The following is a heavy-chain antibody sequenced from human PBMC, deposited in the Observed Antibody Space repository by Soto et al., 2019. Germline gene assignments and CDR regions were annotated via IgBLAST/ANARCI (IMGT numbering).Heavy chain of an antibody. CDR2: INHSGST. CDR3: ARGQLVVVVTAKPFDY. Sequence: SETLSLTCAVYGGSFSGYYWSWIRQPPGKGLEWIGEINHSGSTNYNPSLKSRVTISVDTSKNQFSLKLSSVTAADTAVYYCARGQLVVVVTAKPFDYWGQGTLVPVSS. V-gene: IGHV4-34*01. J-gene: IGHJ4*02. CDR1: GGSFSGYY. D-gene: IGHD2-21*02.